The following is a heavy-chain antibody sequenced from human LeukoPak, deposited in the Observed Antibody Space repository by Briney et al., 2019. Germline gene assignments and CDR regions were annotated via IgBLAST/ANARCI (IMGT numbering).Heavy chain of an antibody. J-gene: IGHJ4*02. CDR3: ARVGVVRRYFDY. CDR2: INPSGGST. V-gene: IGHV1-46*01. CDR1: GXTXTXXX. D-gene: IGHD3-3*01. Sequence: GXTXTXXXMHWVRQAPGQGLEWMGIINPSGGSTSYAQKFQSRVTMTRDTSTSTVYMELSSLRSEDTAVYYCARVGVVRRYFDYWGQGTLVTVSS.